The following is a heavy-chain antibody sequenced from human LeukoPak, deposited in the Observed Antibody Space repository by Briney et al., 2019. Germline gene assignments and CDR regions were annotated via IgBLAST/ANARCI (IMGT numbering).Heavy chain of an antibody. J-gene: IGHJ4*02. CDR3: ARLERLGPPKGY. CDR2: IYYSGST. CDR1: GGSFSGYY. V-gene: IGHV4-34*01. D-gene: IGHD6-6*01. Sequence: SETLSLTCAVYGGSFSGYYWSWIRQPPGKGLEWIGSIYYSGSTYYNPSLKSRVTISVDTSKNQFSLKLSSVTAADTAVYYCARLERLGPPKGYWGQGTLVTVSS.